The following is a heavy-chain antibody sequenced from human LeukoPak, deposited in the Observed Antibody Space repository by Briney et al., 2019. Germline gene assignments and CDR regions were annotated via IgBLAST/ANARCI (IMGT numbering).Heavy chain of an antibody. J-gene: IGHJ1*01. CDR3: AQVGSWTLYEYCHH. CDR1: GFTFNNYW. Sequence: GGSLRLSCVASGFTFNNYWMTWVRQAPGKGLEWVANIKQDGSEKFYVDSVKGRFTISRDNAKDSLYLQMNSLRVEDTAVYYCAQVGSWTLYEYCHHWGQGTLVTVSS. V-gene: IGHV3-7*01. CDR2: IKQDGSEK. D-gene: IGHD6-13*01.